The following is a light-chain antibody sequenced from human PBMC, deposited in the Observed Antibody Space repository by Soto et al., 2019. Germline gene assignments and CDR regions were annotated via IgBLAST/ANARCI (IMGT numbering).Light chain of an antibody. CDR3: QQYGSSPPT. CDR1: QSVSSD. CDR2: GAS. J-gene: IGKJ1*01. Sequence: EIVLTQSPATLSVSPGDRVTLSCRASQSVSSDLAWYQQKPGQAPRLLIYGASTRATGIPDRFSGSGSGTDFTLTISRLEPEDFAVYYCQQYGSSPPTFGQGTKVDIK. V-gene: IGKV3-20*01.